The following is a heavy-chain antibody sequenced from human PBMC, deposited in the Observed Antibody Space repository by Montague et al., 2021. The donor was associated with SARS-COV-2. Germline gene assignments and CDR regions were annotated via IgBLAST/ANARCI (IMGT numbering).Heavy chain of an antibody. D-gene: IGHD1-1*01. CDR3: ARGAGSYYQGMDV. CDR1: GFTVSSYD. J-gene: IGHJ6*02. CDR2: FYGRGTT. V-gene: IGHV3-66*01. Sequence: SLRLSCAASGFTVSSYDMSWVRRAPGKGLEWVSVFYGRGTTYYADSVRARFTISRDISKNTLYLQISRLRVEDTALYYCARGAGSYYQGMDVWGHGTAVTVSS.